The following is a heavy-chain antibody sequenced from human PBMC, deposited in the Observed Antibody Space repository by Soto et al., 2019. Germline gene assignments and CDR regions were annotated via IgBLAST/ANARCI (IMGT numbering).Heavy chain of an antibody. V-gene: IGHV3-30-3*01. D-gene: IGHD1-26*01. CDR2: ISYDGSNK. Sequence: GGSLRLSCAASGFTFSSYAMHWVRQAPGKGLEWVAVISYDGSNKYYADSVKGRFTISRDNSKNTLYLQMNSLRAEDTAVYYCASNPWDPIREEYFDYWGQGTLVTVSS. CDR3: ASNPWDPIREEYFDY. J-gene: IGHJ4*02. CDR1: GFTFSSYA.